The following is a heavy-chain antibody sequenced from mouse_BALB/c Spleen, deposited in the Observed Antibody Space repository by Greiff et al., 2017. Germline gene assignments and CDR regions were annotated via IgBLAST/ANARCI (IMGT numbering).Heavy chain of an antibody. CDR3: AREAYYYGSSYWYFDV. V-gene: IGHV2-6-7*01. CDR2: IWGDGST. Sequence: VKLVESGPGLVAPSQSLSITCTVSGFSLTGYGVNWVRQPPGKGLEWLGMIWGDGSTDYNSALKSRLSISKDNSKSQVFLKMNSLQTDDTARYYCAREAYYYGSSYWYFDVWGAGTTVTVSS. J-gene: IGHJ1*01. D-gene: IGHD1-1*01. CDR1: GFSLTGYG.